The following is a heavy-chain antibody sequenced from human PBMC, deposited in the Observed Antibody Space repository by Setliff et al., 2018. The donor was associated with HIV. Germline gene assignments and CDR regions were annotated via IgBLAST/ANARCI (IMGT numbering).Heavy chain of an antibody. CDR2: IYYSGST. CDR1: GDSISRSRYY. Sequence: SETLSLTCVVSGDSISRSRYYWGWIRQPPGKGLEWIGSIYYSGSTYYNPSLKSRVTISVDTSKNQFSLKLSSVTAADTAVYYCARHGLLWFGAGYNWFDPWVPETLLVTVSS. J-gene: IGHJ5*02. CDR3: ARHGLLWFGAGYNWFDP. D-gene: IGHD3-10*01. V-gene: IGHV4-39*01.